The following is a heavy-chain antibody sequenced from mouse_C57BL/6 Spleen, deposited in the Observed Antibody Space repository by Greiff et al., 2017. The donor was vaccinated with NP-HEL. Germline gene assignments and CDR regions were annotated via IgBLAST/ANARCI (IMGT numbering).Heavy chain of an antibody. Sequence: EVQGVESGGGLVKPGGSLKLSCAASGFTFSDYGMHWVRQAPEQGLEWVATISSGGSYTYYPDSVKGRITISRDNAKNTLYLQMSSLKTEDTAMYYCAKHGDGYYGYWGQGTLVTVSA. CDR3: AKHGDGYYGY. D-gene: IGHD2-3*01. CDR1: GFTFSDYG. J-gene: IGHJ3*01. V-gene: IGHV5-6*01. CDR2: ISSGGSYT.